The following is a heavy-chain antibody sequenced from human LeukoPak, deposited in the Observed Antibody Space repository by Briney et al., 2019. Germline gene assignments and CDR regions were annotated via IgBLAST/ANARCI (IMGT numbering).Heavy chain of an antibody. D-gene: IGHD6-19*01. V-gene: IGHV4-34*01. J-gene: IGHJ3*02. Sequence: SETLSLTCAVYGGSFSGYYWSWIRQPPGKGLEWIGEINHSGSTNYNPSLKSRVTISVDTSKNQFSLKLSSVTAADTAVYYCARHDSGWARDAFDIWGQGTMVTVSS. CDR1: GGSFSGYY. CDR3: ARHDSGWARDAFDI. CDR2: INHSGST.